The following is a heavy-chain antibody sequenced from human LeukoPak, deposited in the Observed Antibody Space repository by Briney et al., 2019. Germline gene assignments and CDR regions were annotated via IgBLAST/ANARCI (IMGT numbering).Heavy chain of an antibody. J-gene: IGHJ4*02. Sequence: GGSLRLSCAASGFTFSNYVMHWVRQAPGKGLELVAVIWYDGSNIYYADSVKGRFTISRDNSKNTLYLQMNSLRAEDTAVYYCARGYNWGTFDYWGQGTLVTVSS. D-gene: IGHD1-1*01. CDR1: GFTFSNYV. CDR3: ARGYNWGTFDY. CDR2: IWYDGSNI. V-gene: IGHV3-33*01.